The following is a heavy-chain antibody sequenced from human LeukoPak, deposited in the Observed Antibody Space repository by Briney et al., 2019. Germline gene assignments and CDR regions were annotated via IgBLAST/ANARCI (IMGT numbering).Heavy chain of an antibody. J-gene: IGHJ3*02. Sequence: PSETLSLTCTISAGSVSDYYWSWIRQSPGKGLEWIGYIYHTGSTSYSPSLKSRVTISVDTSKNQFSLKLSSVTAADTAVYYCASRYYDILTGYMGDAFDIWGQGTMVTVSS. D-gene: IGHD3-9*01. V-gene: IGHV4-59*08. CDR1: AGSVSDYY. CDR2: IYHTGST. CDR3: ASRYYDILTGYMGDAFDI.